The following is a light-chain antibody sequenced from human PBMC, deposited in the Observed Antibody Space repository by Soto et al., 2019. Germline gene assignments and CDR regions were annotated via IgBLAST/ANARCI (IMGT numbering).Light chain of an antibody. Sequence: DIQMTQSPSSLSASVGDRVTITCRASQSSSSYLNWYQQKPGKAPKLLIYAASSLQSGVPSRCSGSGSGTDFTLSISSLQPEDFATYYCQQSYSTLGLTFGGGTKVEIK. V-gene: IGKV1-39*01. CDR3: QQSYSTLGLT. J-gene: IGKJ4*01. CDR2: AAS. CDR1: QSSSSY.